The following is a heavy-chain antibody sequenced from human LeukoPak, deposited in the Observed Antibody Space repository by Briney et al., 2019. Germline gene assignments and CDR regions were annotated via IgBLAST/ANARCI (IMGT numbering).Heavy chain of an antibody. CDR2: IYSDNT. V-gene: IGHV3-53*01. J-gene: IGHJ4*02. Sequence: GGSLRLSCTVSGFTVSSNSMSWVRQAPGKGLEWFSFIYSDNTHYSDSVKGRFTISRDNSKNTLYLQMNSLRAEDTPVYYCARRAGAYSHPYDYWGQGTLVTVSS. CDR1: GFTVSSNS. CDR3: ARRAGAYSHPYDY. D-gene: IGHD4/OR15-4a*01.